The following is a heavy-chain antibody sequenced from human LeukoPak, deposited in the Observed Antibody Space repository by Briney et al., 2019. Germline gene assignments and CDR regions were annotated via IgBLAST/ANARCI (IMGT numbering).Heavy chain of an antibody. J-gene: IGHJ4*02. D-gene: IGHD5-12*01. CDR3: ATDRPDIVATIPTFDY. Sequence: ASVKVSCKVSGYTVTELSMHWVRQAPGKGLEWMGGFDPEDGETIYAQKFQGRVITTEDTSTDTAYMELSSLRSEDTAVYYCATDRPDIVATIPTFDYWGQGTLVTVSS. V-gene: IGHV1-24*01. CDR1: GYTVTELS. CDR2: FDPEDGET.